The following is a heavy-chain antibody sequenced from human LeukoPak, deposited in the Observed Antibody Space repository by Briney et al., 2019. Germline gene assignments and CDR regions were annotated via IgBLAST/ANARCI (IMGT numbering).Heavy chain of an antibody. CDR2: ISGSGGST. V-gene: IGHV3-23*01. CDR3: AKAPPYTKYFDY. D-gene: IGHD1-1*01. CDR1: GFTFSSYA. J-gene: IGHJ4*02. Sequence: GGSLRLSCAASGFTFSSYAMSWVRQAPGKGLEWVSAISGSGGSTYYADAVKGRFTISRDNSKNTLYLQMYSLRAEDTAIYYCAKAPPYTKYFDYWGQGTLLTVSS.